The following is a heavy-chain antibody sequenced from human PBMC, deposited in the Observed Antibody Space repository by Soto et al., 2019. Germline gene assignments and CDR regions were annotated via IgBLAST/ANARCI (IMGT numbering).Heavy chain of an antibody. CDR2: IYHSGST. CDR1: GGSISSGGYS. D-gene: IGHD3-22*01. CDR3: AREVLYDSSGYYYFDY. J-gene: IGHJ4*02. V-gene: IGHV4-30-2*01. Sequence: QLQLQESGSGLVKPSQTLSLTCAVSGGSISSGGYSWSWIRQPPGKGLEWIGYIYHSGSTYYNPSLKIRVTISVDRSKNQFSLKLSSVTAADTAVYYCAREVLYDSSGYYYFDYWGQGTLVTVSS.